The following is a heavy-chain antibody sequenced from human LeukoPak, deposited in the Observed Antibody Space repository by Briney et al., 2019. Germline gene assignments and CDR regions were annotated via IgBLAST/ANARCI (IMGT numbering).Heavy chain of an antibody. V-gene: IGHV1-69*13. D-gene: IGHD5-18*01. CDR3: ASATAMAHRPMLVPNYDY. J-gene: IGHJ4*02. Sequence: GASVKVSCKASGGTFSSYAISWVRQAPGQGLEWMGGIIPIFGTANYAQKFQGRVTITADESTSTAYMELSSLRSEDTAVYYCASATAMAHRPMLVPNYDYWGQGTLVTVSS. CDR2: IIPIFGTA. CDR1: GGTFSSYA.